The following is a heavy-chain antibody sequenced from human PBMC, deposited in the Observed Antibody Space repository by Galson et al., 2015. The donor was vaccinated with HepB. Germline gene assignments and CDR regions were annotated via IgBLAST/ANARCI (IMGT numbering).Heavy chain of an antibody. V-gene: IGHV3-30*18. Sequence: SLRLSCAASGFTFSSYGMHWVRQAPGKGLEWVAVISYDGSNKYYADSVKGRFTISRDNSKNTLYLQMNSLRAEDTAVYYCAKLLLGYCSSTSCYGMDVWGQGTTVTVSS. J-gene: IGHJ6*02. D-gene: IGHD2-2*01. CDR1: GFTFSSYG. CDR2: ISYDGSNK. CDR3: AKLLLGYCSSTSCYGMDV.